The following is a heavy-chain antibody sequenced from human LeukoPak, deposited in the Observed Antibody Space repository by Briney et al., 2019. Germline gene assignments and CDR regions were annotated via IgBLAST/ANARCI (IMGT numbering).Heavy chain of an antibody. J-gene: IGHJ4*02. CDR3: VRHNTPKYVADY. CDR1: GGSISSYY. D-gene: IGHD2-2*01. CDR2: VSYSGST. Sequence: PSETLSLTCTVSGGSISSYYWSWSRQPPGKELEWIGYVSYSGSTNYNPSLKSRVTISVDTSKNQFSLKLSSVTAADTAMYYCVRHNTPKYVADYWGQGNLVTVSS. V-gene: IGHV4-59*08.